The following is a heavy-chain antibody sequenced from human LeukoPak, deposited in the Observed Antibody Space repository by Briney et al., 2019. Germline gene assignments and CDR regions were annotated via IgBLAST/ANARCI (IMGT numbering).Heavy chain of an antibody. Sequence: PSETLSLTCAVYGGSFSGYYWSWIRQPPGKGLEWIGEINHSGSTNYNPSLKSRVTISVDTSKNQFSLKLSSVTAADTAVYYCARAGPYSSSRWDYWGQGTLVTVSS. CDR1: GGSFSGYY. V-gene: IGHV4-34*01. D-gene: IGHD6-6*01. CDR2: INHSGST. CDR3: ARAGPYSSSRWDY. J-gene: IGHJ4*02.